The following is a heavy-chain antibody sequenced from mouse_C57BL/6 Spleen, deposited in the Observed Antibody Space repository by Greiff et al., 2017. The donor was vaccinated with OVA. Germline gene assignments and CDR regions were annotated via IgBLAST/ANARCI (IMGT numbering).Heavy chain of an antibody. CDR3: ARDRNYYGSSYGYFDV. D-gene: IGHD1-1*01. CDR1: GYSITSGYY. CDR2: ISYDGSN. Sequence: EVQRVESGPGLVKPSQSLSLTCSVTGYSITSGYYWNWIRQFPGNKLEWMGYISYDGSNNYNPSLKNRISITRDTSKNHFFLKLNSVTTEDTATYYCARDRNYYGSSYGYFDVWGTGTTVTVSS. V-gene: IGHV3-6*01. J-gene: IGHJ1*03.